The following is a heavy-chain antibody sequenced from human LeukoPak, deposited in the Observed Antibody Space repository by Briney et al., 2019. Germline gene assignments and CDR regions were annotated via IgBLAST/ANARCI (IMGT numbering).Heavy chain of an antibody. CDR3: ARAPYDFWSGYYGGLYFDY. V-gene: IGHV4-39*07. J-gene: IGHJ4*02. D-gene: IGHD3-3*01. Sequence: SETLSLTCTVSGGSISSSGKYGAWIRQPPGKGLEWMGSMFYSGTTYYNPSLKSRVTISVDTSKNQFSLKLSSVTAADTAVYYCARAPYDFWSGYYGGLYFDYWGQGTLVTVSS. CDR2: MFYSGTT. CDR1: GGSISSSGKY.